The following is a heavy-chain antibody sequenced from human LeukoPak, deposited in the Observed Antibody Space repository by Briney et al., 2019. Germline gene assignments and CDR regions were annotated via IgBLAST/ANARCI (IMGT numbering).Heavy chain of an antibody. CDR1: GGSISSYY. CDR2: IYYSGST. V-gene: IGHV4-59*01. D-gene: IGHD4-17*01. CDR3: ARGRDGDSDAFDI. J-gene: IGHJ3*02. Sequence: SETLSLTCTVTGGSISSYYWSWIRQPPGKGLEWIGYIYYSGSTNYNPSLKSRVTISVDTSKNQFSLKLSSVTAADTAVYYCARGRDGDSDAFDIWGQGTMVTVSS.